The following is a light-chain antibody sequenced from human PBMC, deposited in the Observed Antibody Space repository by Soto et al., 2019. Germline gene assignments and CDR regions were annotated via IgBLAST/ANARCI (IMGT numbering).Light chain of an antibody. Sequence: DIQMTQSPSSLSASVGDSVTLTCRASQRLFSFLNWYQQAPGRAPTLLLSTAYNLQSGVPSRFSGSESGTEFSLTISSLQPEDFAIYFCQQTYSAPFTFGRGTKVDVK. V-gene: IGKV1-39*01. CDR1: QRLFSF. CDR3: QQTYSAPFT. CDR2: TAY. J-gene: IGKJ3*01.